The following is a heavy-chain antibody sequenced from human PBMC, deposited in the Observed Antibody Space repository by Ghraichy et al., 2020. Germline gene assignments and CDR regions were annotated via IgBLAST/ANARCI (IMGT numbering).Heavy chain of an antibody. CDR2: IWYDGSKK. CDR3: AKDSNPVLDYYFYGMDV. V-gene: IGHV3-33*06. CDR1: GFTFSRYG. D-gene: IGHD3-3*01. J-gene: IGHJ6*02. Sequence: GESLNISCAASGFTFSRYGMHWVRQAPGKGLEWVAVIWYDGSKKYYADSVKGRFTISRDNSKNTLYLQLNSLSAEDTAVYYCAKDSNPVLDYYFYGMDVWGQGTTFTVSS.